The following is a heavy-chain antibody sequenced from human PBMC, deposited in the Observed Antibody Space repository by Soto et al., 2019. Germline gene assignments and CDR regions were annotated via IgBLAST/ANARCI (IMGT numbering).Heavy chain of an antibody. J-gene: IGHJ5*02. D-gene: IGHD3-16*01. V-gene: IGHV1-2*02. Sequence: ASVKVSCKASGYTFSGYYMHWVRQAPGQGLEWMGWINPKSGVTVYAQKFQGRVTMTRNTSISTAYMELSSLRFEDTAVYYCAREKGGWVDPWGQGTLVTVS. CDR3: AREKGGWVDP. CDR1: GYTFSGYY. CDR2: INPKSGVT.